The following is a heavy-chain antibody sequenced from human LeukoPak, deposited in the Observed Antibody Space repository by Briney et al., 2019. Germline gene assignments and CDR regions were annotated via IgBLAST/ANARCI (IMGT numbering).Heavy chain of an antibody. CDR3: AREVEGASGGYFDL. D-gene: IGHD3-10*01. CDR2: INPNSGGT. V-gene: IGHV1-2*06. Sequence: ASVKVSCKASGYTFTGYYMHWVRQAPGQGLEWMGRINPNSGGTNYAQKFQDRVTMTRDTSISTVYMELRSLRSEDTAVYYCAREVEGASGGYFDLWGRGTLVTVSS. CDR1: GYTFTGYY. J-gene: IGHJ2*01.